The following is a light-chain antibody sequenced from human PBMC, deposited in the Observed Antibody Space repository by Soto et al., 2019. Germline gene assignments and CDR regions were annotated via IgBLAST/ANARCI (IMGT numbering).Light chain of an antibody. V-gene: IGKV1-NL1*01. CDR1: QPISEF. Sequence: DIQMTQSPSPLPASVGDSVTITCRASQPISEFLSWYQQKPGKAPRLLISSSSRVESGIPSRFGAGGSGAECTLTINNLRPEDFATYICQQYHSSPFNFGPGTTV. CDR2: SSS. J-gene: IGKJ3*01. CDR3: QQYHSSPFN.